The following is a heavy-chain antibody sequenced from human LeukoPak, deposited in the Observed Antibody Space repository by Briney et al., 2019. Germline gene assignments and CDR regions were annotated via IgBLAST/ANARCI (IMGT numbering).Heavy chain of an antibody. Sequence: GGSLRLSCAASGFTFSSYGMHWVRQAPGKGLEWVAVISYDGSNKYYADSVKGRFTISRDNSKNTLYLQMNSLRAEDTAVYYCAKEYGSELCGEIFHPWGQGTLVTVSS. V-gene: IGHV3-30*18. J-gene: IGHJ5*02. D-gene: IGHD3-10*02. CDR2: ISYDGSNK. CDR1: GFTFSSYG. CDR3: AKEYGSELCGEIFHP.